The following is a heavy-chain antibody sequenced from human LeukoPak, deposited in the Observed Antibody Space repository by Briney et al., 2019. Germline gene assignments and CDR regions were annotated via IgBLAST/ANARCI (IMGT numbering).Heavy chain of an antibody. Sequence: ASVRVSCKTSGYTFTDYFVHWVRQAPGQGLEWMGWINPNSGGTEYAQKFLGRVTMTRDTSISTAYMELSRLRSDDTAVYFCASEYYYDSSGYSVDYYYYGMDVWGQGTTVTVSS. J-gene: IGHJ6*02. CDR2: INPNSGGT. CDR3: ASEYYYDSSGYSVDYYYYGMDV. CDR1: GYTFTDYF. D-gene: IGHD3-22*01. V-gene: IGHV1-2*02.